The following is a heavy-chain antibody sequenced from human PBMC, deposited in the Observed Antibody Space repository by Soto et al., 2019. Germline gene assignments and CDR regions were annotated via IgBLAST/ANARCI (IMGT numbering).Heavy chain of an antibody. Sequence: ASVKVSCKASGYTFTSYYMHWVRQAPGQGLEWMGIINPSGGSTSYAQKFQGRVTMTRDTSTSTVYMELSSLRSEDTAVYYCARDSPRDLEWLSPRYGMDGWGQRTTVTVSS. V-gene: IGHV1-46*01. CDR3: ARDSPRDLEWLSPRYGMDG. J-gene: IGHJ6*02. D-gene: IGHD3-3*01. CDR1: GYTFTSYY. CDR2: INPSGGST.